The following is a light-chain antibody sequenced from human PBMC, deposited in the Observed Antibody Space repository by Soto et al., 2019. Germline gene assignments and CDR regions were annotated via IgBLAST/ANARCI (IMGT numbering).Light chain of an antibody. CDR2: KDD. Sequence: NFMLTQPHSVSESPGKTVTISCTGSSGSIASNYVQWYQQRPGSAPTTVIYKDDQRPSGVPDRFSGSIDSSSNSASLTISGLKTEDGADYDCQSYDSSNHVVFGGGTKLTVL. J-gene: IGLJ2*01. V-gene: IGLV6-57*02. CDR1: SGSIASNY. CDR3: QSYDSSNHVV.